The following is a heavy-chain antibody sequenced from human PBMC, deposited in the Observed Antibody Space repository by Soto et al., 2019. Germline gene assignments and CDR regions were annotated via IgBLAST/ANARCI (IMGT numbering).Heavy chain of an antibody. CDR3: AKDQGDGYDSHAFDI. V-gene: IGHV3-30*18. J-gene: IGHJ3*02. CDR1: GFTFSSYG. D-gene: IGHD3-22*01. CDR2: ISYDGSNK. Sequence: GGSLRLSCAASGFTFSSYGMHWVRQAPGKGLEWVAVISYDGSNKYYADSVKGRFTISRDNSKNTLYLQMNSLRAEDTAVYYCAKDQGDGYDSHAFDILGQGTMVTVSS.